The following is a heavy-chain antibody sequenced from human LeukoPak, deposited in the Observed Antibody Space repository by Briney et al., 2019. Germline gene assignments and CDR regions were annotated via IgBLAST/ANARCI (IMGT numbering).Heavy chain of an antibody. V-gene: IGHV3-48*03. Sequence: PGGSLRLSCAASGFTFSSYEMNWVRQVPGKGLEWISYISSSGSTIYYADSVKGRFTISRDNAKNSLFLQMNSLRAEDTAVYYCARKVLSGSRYFDYWGQGTLVTVSS. J-gene: IGHJ4*02. CDR3: ARKVLSGSRYFDY. D-gene: IGHD1-26*01. CDR1: GFTFSSYE. CDR2: ISSSGSTI.